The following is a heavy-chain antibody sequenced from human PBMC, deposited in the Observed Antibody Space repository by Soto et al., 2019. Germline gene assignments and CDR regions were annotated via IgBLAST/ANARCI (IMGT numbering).Heavy chain of an antibody. J-gene: IGHJ4*02. Sequence: LSLTCTVSGGSVSSGSYYWSWIRQPPGKGLEWIGYIYYSGSTNYNPSLKSRVTISVDTSKNQFSLKLSSVTAADTAVYYCAGTGGYCTNGVCFFDYWGQGTLVTVS. CDR3: AGTGGYCTNGVCFFDY. V-gene: IGHV4-61*01. CDR2: IYYSGST. CDR1: GGSVSSGSYY. D-gene: IGHD2-8*01.